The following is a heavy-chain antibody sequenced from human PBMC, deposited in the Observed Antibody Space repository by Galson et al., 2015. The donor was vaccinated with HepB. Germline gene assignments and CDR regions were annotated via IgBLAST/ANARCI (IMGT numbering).Heavy chain of an antibody. V-gene: IGHV3-7*03. CDR3: AREGSPAAFDFQH. J-gene: IGHJ1*01. CDR1: GFYFNAYW. Sequence: SLRLSCAASGFYFNAYWMSWVRQAPGKGLEWVANIREDGSEKYYVDTVKGRFTISRDNAKNSLSLQMNSLRVEDTAVYYCAREGSPAAFDFQHWGQGTLVTVSS. D-gene: IGHD2-2*01. CDR2: IREDGSEK.